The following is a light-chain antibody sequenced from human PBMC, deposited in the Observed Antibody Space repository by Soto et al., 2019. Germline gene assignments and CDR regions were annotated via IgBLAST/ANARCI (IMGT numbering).Light chain of an antibody. Sequence: EIVMTQSPSTLSVSPGERATLSCWASQSVSSNLAWFQQKVGQAPRLLIYGAITRATNIPARFSGSGSGTEFTLTISSLQSEDFAVYYCQQSNKWPWTFGQGTRVE. CDR1: QSVSSN. V-gene: IGKV3-15*01. J-gene: IGKJ1*01. CDR3: QQSNKWPWT. CDR2: GAI.